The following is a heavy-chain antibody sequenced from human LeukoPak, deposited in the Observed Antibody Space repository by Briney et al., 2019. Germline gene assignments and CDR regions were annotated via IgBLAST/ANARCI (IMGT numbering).Heavy chain of an antibody. CDR3: ARDPNAQRIVGANPRFDP. D-gene: IGHD1-26*01. J-gene: IGHJ5*02. CDR1: GYTFTSYY. V-gene: IGHV1-46*01. Sequence: ASVKVSCKASGYTFTSYYMHWVRQAPGQGLEYMGIINPSGGSTSYAQKFQGRVTMTRDTSTSTVYMELSSLRSEDTAVYYCARDPNAQRIVGANPRFDPWGQGTLVTVSS. CDR2: INPSGGST.